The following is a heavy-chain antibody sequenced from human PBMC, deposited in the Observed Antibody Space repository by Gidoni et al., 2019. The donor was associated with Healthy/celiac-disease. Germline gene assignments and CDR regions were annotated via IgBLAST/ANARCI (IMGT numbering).Heavy chain of an antibody. CDR1: GFTFSSYA. D-gene: IGHD1-26*01. CDR3: AREMDYSGSVFDY. V-gene: IGHV3-30-3*01. Sequence: QVQLVESGGGVVQPGRSLRLSCSASGFTFSSYAMHWVRQPQGKGLEWVAVISYDGSNKYYADSVKGRFTISRDKSKNTLYLQMNRRRAEDTAVYYCAREMDYSGSVFDYWGQGTLVTVSS. CDR2: ISYDGSNK. J-gene: IGHJ4*02.